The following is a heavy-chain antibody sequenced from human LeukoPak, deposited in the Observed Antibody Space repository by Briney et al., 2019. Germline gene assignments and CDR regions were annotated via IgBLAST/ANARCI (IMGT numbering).Heavy chain of an antibody. CDR3: ARQPSSGWDYFDY. V-gene: IGHV4-4*09. D-gene: IGHD6-19*01. J-gene: IGHJ4*02. CDR1: GGSISSYY. CDR2: IYTSGST. Sequence: SETLSLTCTVSGGSISSYYWSWIRQPPRKGLEWIGYIYTSGSTNYNPSLKSRVTISVDTSKNQISLKLSSVTAADTAVYYCARQPSSGWDYFDYWGQGTLVTVSS.